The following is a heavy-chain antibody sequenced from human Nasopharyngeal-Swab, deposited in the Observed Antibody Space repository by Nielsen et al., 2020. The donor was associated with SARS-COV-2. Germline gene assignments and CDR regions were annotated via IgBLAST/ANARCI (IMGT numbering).Heavy chain of an antibody. CDR1: GFTFSSYG. D-gene: IGHD2-2*01. J-gene: IGHJ6*02. V-gene: IGHV3-33*01. CDR2: IWYDGSNK. CDR3: ARDRVYCSSTSCYERYYYYGMDV. Sequence: GALRLSCAASGFTFSSYGMHWVRQAPGKGLEWVAVIWYDGSNKYYADSVKGRFTIPRDNSKNTLYLQMNSLRAEDTAVYYCARDRVYCSSTSCYERYYYYGMDVWGQGTTVTVSS.